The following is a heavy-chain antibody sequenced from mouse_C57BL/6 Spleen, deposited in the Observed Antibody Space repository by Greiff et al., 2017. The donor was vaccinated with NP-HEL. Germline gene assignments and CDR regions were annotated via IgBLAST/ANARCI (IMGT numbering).Heavy chain of an antibody. CDR3: ARSGGGWWYFEV. D-gene: IGHD2-3*01. CDR2: IRNKANGYTT. V-gene: IGHV7-3*01. CDR1: GFTFTDYY. Sequence: EVQLVEPGGGLVQPGGSLSLSCAASGFTFTDYYMSWVRQPPGKALEWLGFIRNKANGYTTEYSASVQGRFTISRDNSQSILYLQMNALRAEDSATYYCARSGGGWWYFEVWGTGTTVTVSS. J-gene: IGHJ1*03.